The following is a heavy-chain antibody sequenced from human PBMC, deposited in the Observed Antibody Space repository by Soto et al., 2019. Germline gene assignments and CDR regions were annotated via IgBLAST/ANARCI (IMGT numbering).Heavy chain of an antibody. CDR3: ARAPELLWFGELSPFWFDP. Sequence: SETLSLTCAVSSGSISSSNWWSWVRQPPGKGLEWIGEIYHSGSTNYNPSLKSRVTISVDKSKNQFSLKLSSVTAADTAVYYCARAPELLWFGELSPFWFDPWGQGTLVTVSS. J-gene: IGHJ5*02. CDR2: IYHSGST. D-gene: IGHD3-10*01. CDR1: SGSISSSNW. V-gene: IGHV4-4*02.